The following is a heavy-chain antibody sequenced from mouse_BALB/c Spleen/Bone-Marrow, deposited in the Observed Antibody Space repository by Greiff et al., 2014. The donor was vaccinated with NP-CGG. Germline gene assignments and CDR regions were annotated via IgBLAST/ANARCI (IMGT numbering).Heavy chain of an antibody. V-gene: IGHV3-2*02. CDR2: INYSGFT. Sequence: EVMLVESGPGLVKPSQSLSLTCTVTGCSITSDYAWNWIRRFPGNKLEWMGYINYSGFTTYNPSLKSRISIIRDTSKNQFFLQLNSVTTEDTATYYCAREDNYAFAYWGQGTLVTVSA. CDR1: GCSITSDYA. J-gene: IGHJ3*01. D-gene: IGHD1-3*01. CDR3: AREDNYAFAY.